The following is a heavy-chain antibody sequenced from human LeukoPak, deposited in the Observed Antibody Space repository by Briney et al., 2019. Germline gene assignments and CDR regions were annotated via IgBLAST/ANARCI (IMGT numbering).Heavy chain of an antibody. Sequence: ASVKVSCKASGYTFTSYGISWVRQAPGQGLEWMGWISAYNGNTNYAQKLQGRVTMTKDTSTSKAYMELRSLRSDDTAVYYCARASSGSYWSAFDIWGQGTMVTVSS. D-gene: IGHD1-26*01. CDR2: ISAYNGNT. V-gene: IGHV1-18*01. J-gene: IGHJ3*02. CDR3: ARASSGSYWSAFDI. CDR1: GYTFTSYG.